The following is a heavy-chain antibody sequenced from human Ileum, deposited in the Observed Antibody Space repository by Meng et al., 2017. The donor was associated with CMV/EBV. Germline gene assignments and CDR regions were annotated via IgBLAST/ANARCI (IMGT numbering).Heavy chain of an antibody. CDR2: IRKKAYYGTA. CDR1: GFRFGDYD. V-gene: IGHV3-49*04. Sequence: GGSLRLSCRASGFRFGDYDMSWVRQAPGKGLEWVGSIRKKAYYGTADYAASVNGRFTISRDDSGSVAYLQMDSLKTEDTAVYYCARTVLLRWELLPSTFDYWGQGTLVTVSS. CDR3: ARTVLLRWELLPSTFDY. J-gene: IGHJ4*02. D-gene: IGHD4-23*01.